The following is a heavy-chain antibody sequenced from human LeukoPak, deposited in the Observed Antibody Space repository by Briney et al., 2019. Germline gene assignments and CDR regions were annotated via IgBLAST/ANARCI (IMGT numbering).Heavy chain of an antibody. V-gene: IGHV4-59*02. J-gene: IGHJ5*02. D-gene: IGHD2-2*01. Sequence: PSETLSLTCTVSGVSVSSYYWSWIRQPPGKGLEWIGYIYNSGSTNYNPSLKSRVTISVDTSKNQFSLKLSSVTAADTAVYYCARGRRFRSIVVASYNWFDPWGQGTLVTVSS. CDR2: IYNSGST. CDR3: ARGRRFRSIVVASYNWFDP. CDR1: GVSVSSYY.